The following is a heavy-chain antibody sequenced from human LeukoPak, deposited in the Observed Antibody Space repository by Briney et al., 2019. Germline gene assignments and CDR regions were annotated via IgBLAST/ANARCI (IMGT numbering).Heavy chain of an antibody. CDR3: ARAAGAGSDAFAF. Sequence: SGGSLRLSCAAPGFTFRDFSMHWVRQPPGKGLEWVSLISGDGGVTHYGDSVKGRFTISRDNSKNTLYLQMSSLRAEDTAVYYCARAAGAGSDAFAFWGRGTMVTVSS. D-gene: IGHD6-13*01. V-gene: IGHV3-43*02. CDR2: ISGDGGVT. CDR1: GFTFRDFS. J-gene: IGHJ3*01.